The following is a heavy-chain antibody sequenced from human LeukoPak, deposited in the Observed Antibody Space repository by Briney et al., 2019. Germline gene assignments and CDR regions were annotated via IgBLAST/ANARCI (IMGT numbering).Heavy chain of an antibody. CDR1: GGSFSGYY. J-gene: IGHJ5*02. CDR3: ARGLRYCSSTSCLALFDP. D-gene: IGHD2-2*01. V-gene: IGHV4-34*01. CDR2: INHSGST. Sequence: SETLSLTCAVYGGSFSGYYWSWIRQPPGKGLEWIGEINHSGSTNYNPPPKSRVTISVDTSKNQFSLKLSSVTAADTAVYYCARGLRYCSSTSCLALFDPWGQGTLVTVSS.